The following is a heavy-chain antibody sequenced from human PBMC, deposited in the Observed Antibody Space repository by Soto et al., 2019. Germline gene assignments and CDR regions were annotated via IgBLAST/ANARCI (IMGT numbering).Heavy chain of an antibody. CDR3: AKDIKCEDFTYGYFYYGMDV. J-gene: IGHJ6*02. CDR1: GFTFSDCA. V-gene: IGHV3-30*18. Sequence: GGSLRLSCAASGFTFSDCAMHWVRQAPGKGLEWVAYTSYNGNNKYYGDSVKGRFNISRDNSKNTLHLEMITLRPDDTAVYYCAKDIKCEDFTYGYFYYGMDVWGQGTTVTVSS. D-gene: IGHD3-10*01. CDR2: TSYNGNNK.